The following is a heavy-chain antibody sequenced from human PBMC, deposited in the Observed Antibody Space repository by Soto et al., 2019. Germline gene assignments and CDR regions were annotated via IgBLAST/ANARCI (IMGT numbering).Heavy chain of an antibody. J-gene: IGHJ4*02. Sequence: EVQLLESGGGLVQPGESLRLSCAASGITISNYPMSWVRQAPGKGLDWVSGISGSGDRTYDADSAKGRFSISKDISKNSLSLQLDSLGVEDTAVYFCVKDDGGYPSTAPHWGQGTLVTVSS. CDR2: ISGSGDRT. CDR1: GITISNYP. V-gene: IGHV3-23*01. CDR3: VKDDGGYPSTAPH. D-gene: IGHD3-22*01.